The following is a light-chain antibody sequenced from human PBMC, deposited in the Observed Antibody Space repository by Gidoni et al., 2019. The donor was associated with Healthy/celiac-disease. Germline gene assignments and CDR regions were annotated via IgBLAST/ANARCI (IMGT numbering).Light chain of an antibody. CDR1: QSLLHRDGKTY. J-gene: IGKJ1*01. V-gene: IGKV2D-29*01. CDR3: MQSIQLPWT. Sequence: DTVMTQTPLPLSLTPGQPASISSKSSQSLLHRDGKTYLYWYLQKPGQPPQLLIYEVYNRFSGVPDSSRGSGAGADFTLKISRVEAEDVGVYYCMQSIQLPWTFXXXTKVEIK. CDR2: EVY.